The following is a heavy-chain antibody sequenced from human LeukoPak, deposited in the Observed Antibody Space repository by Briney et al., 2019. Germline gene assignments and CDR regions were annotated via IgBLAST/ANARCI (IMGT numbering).Heavy chain of an antibody. J-gene: IGHJ4*02. Sequence: GGSLRLSCAASGFTFSSYAMSWVRQAPGKGLEWVSTISGGGDNTYSADSVRGRFTISRDNSKSTLFLQMHSLRAEDTAVYFCAHGEEAGTFAYWGQGTLVTVSS. CDR2: ISGGGDNT. V-gene: IGHV3-23*01. CDR3: AHGEEAGTFAY. D-gene: IGHD6-13*01. CDR1: GFTFSSYA.